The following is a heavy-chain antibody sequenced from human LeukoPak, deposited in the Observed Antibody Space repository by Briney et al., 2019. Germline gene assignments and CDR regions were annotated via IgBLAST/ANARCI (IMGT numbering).Heavy chain of an antibody. V-gene: IGHV3-23*01. CDR2: ISGSGGST. D-gene: IGHD3-22*01. Sequence: PGGSLRLSCAASGFTFSSYAMSWVRQAPGKGLEWVSAISGSGGSTYYADSVKGRFTISRDNSKNTLYLQMNSLRAEDTAVYYCAKTQYYYDSSGYNEGAYYFDYWGQGTLVTVSS. J-gene: IGHJ4*02. CDR3: AKTQYYYDSSGYNEGAYYFDY. CDR1: GFTFSSYA.